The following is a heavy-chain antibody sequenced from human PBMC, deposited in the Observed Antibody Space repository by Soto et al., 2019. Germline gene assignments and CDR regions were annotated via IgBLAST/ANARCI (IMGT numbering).Heavy chain of an antibody. CDR3: ARMGGSYYRMDV. CDR2: IDPSDSYT. Sequence: PGESLKISCKGSGYSFTSYWISWVRRMPGKGLEWMGRIDPSDSYTNYSPSFQGHVTISADKSISTAYLQWSSLKASDTAMYYCARMGGSYYRMDVWGQGTTVTVSS. CDR1: GYSFTSYW. D-gene: IGHD3-16*01. J-gene: IGHJ6*02. V-gene: IGHV5-10-1*01.